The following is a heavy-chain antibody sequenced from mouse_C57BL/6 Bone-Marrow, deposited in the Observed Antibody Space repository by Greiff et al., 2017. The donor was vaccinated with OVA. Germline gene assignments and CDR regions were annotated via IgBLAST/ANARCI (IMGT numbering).Heavy chain of an antibody. CDR2: ISSGGSYT. V-gene: IGHV5-6*01. Sequence: VQLKESGGDLVKPGGSLKLSCAASGFTFSSYGMSWVRQTPDKRLEWVATISSGGSYTYYPDSVKGRFTISRDNAKNTLYLQMSSLKSEDTAMYYCASLYYGSRDWYFDVWGTGTTVTVSS. D-gene: IGHD1-1*01. CDR1: GFTFSSYG. J-gene: IGHJ1*03. CDR3: ASLYYGSRDWYFDV.